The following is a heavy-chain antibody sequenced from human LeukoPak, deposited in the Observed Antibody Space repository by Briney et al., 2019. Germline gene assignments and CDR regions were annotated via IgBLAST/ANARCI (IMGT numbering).Heavy chain of an antibody. D-gene: IGHD2-2*01. CDR2: ISGSGGST. V-gene: IGHV3-23*01. CDR1: GFTFSSYG. J-gene: IGHJ4*02. Sequence: GGTLRLSCAASGFTFSSYGMSWVRQAPGKGLEWVSAISGSGGSTYYADSVKGRFTISRDNSKNTLYLQMNSLRAEDTAVYYCAKAGVPTNYFDYWGQGTLVTVSS. CDR3: AKAGVPTNYFDY.